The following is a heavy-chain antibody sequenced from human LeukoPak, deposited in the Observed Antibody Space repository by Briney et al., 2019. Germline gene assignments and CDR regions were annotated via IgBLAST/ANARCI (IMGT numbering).Heavy chain of an antibody. CDR3: ARSRGSYPNDAFDI. CDR1: GYTFTGYY. V-gene: IGHV1-2*02. D-gene: IGHD1-26*01. Sequence: ASVKVSCKASGYTFTGYYMHWVRQAPGQGLEWMGWINPNSGGTNYAQKFQGRVTMTRDTSISTAYMELSRLRSDDTAVCYCARSRGSYPNDAFDIWGQGTMVTVSS. CDR2: INPNSGGT. J-gene: IGHJ3*02.